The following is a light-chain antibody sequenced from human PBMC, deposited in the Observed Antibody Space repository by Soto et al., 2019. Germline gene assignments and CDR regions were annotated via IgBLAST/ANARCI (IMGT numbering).Light chain of an antibody. CDR1: TNDVGTYDL. CDR3: CSYAGSGTFSFSV. CDR2: DVS. Sequence: QSALTQPASVSGSPGQSITISCAGTTNDVGTYDLVSWYQQHPGKAPKVIIYDVSRRPSVISDRFSGSKSGNTASLTISGLQAEDEADYYCCSYAGSGTFSFSVFGSGTKLTVL. J-gene: IGLJ1*01. V-gene: IGLV2-23*02.